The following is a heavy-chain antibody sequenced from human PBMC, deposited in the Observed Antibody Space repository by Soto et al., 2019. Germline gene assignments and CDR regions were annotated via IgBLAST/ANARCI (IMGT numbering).Heavy chain of an antibody. CDR3: ARTELYCSGGSCYGPSDYYGMDV. J-gene: IGHJ6*02. V-gene: IGHV1-46*01. Sequence: ASVKVSCKASGYTFTSYYMHWVRQAPGQGLEWMGIINPSGGSTSYAQKFQGRVTMTRDTSTSTVYMELSSLRSEDTAVYYCARTELYCSGGSCYGPSDYYGMDVWGQGTTVTVSS. CDR1: GYTFTSYY. D-gene: IGHD2-15*01. CDR2: INPSGGST.